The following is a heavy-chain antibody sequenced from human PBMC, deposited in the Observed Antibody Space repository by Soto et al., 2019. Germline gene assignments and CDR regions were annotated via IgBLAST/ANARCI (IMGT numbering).Heavy chain of an antibody. Sequence: GASVKVACTASGYTSTNYYMHWLRQAPGQGLEWMGLIIPIFGTANYAQKFQGRVTVTADESTSTAYMELSSLRSEDTDVDYWASARGGAFDYWGQGTLVTVSS. D-gene: IGHD1-26*01. CDR1: GYTSTNYY. J-gene: IGHJ4*02. CDR3: ASARGGAFDY. V-gene: IGHV1-69*13. CDR2: IIPIFGTA.